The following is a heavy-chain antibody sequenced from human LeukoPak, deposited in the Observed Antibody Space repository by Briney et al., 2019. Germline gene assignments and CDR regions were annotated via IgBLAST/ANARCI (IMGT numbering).Heavy chain of an antibody. CDR1: GFTFSSYT. V-gene: IGHV3-64*01. CDR2: ISGNGGDT. J-gene: IGHJ3*02. D-gene: IGHD1/OR15-1a*01. CDR3: ARDRTEDAFDI. Sequence: QPGGSLRLSCAASGFTFSSYTMHWVRQAPGKGLEYVSAISGNGGDTYYANSVKGRFTVSRDNSKNTLYLQMASLRAEDTAVYYCARDRTEDAFDIWGQGTMVTVSS.